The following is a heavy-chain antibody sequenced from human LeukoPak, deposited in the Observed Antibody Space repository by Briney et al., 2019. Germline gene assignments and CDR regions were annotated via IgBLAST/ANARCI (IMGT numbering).Heavy chain of an antibody. J-gene: IGHJ5*02. Sequence: GSLRLSCAVYGRSFSGYYWSWIRQPPGKGLEWIGEINHSGSTNYNPSLKSRVTISVDTSKNQFSLKLSSVTAADTAVYYCARGGGIVVVPAAVVTWFDPWGQGTLVTVSS. D-gene: IGHD2-2*01. CDR2: INHSGST. CDR1: GRSFSGYY. CDR3: ARGGGIVVVPAAVVTWFDP. V-gene: IGHV4-34*01.